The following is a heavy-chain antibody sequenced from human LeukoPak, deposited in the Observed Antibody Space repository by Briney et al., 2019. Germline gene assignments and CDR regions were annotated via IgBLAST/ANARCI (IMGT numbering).Heavy chain of an antibody. CDR3: ARGVLSLWFGGGDPPYDY. D-gene: IGHD3-10*01. J-gene: IGHJ4*02. CDR1: GYTFTGYY. CDR2: INHNSGGT. V-gene: IGHV1-2*02. Sequence: GASVKVSCQASGYTFTGYYMHWVGPAPGQGLEWMGWINHNSGGTNYAQKFQGRVTMTRDTSISTAYMELSRLRADDTAVYYCARGVLSLWFGGGDPPYDYWGQGTLVTVSS.